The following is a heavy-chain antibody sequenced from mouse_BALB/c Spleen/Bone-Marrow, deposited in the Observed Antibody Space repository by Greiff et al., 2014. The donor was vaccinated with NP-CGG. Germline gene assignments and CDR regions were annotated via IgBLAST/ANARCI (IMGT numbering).Heavy chain of an antibody. CDR1: GYVFSSYW. CDR3: ARSGHGSNYDY. V-gene: IGHV1-80*01. Sequence: QVQLQQSGAELVRPGSSVKISCKASGYVFSSYWMIWVRQRPGQGLEWIGQIYPGDGDTNYNGKFKGKATLTADKSSSTAYMQLSSLTSEDSAVYFCARSGHGSNYDYWGQGTTLTVSS. D-gene: IGHD1-1*01. J-gene: IGHJ2*01. CDR2: IYPGDGDT.